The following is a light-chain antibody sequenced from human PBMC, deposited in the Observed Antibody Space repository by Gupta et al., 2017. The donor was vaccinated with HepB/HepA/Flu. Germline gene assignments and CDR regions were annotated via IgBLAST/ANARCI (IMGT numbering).Light chain of an antibody. V-gene: IGLV3-21*04. CDR1: NVGSKS. J-gene: IGLJ2*01. Sequence: SSVLTQPPSVSVAPGTTARIACGGNNVGSKSVDWYQQMPGRAPDLLIYYDGDRPTGIPDRFSGSNSGTTAILTISRVEAGDEADYYCQVVDSNTSNQVFGGGTKLTVL. CDR2: YDG. CDR3: QVVDSNTSNQV.